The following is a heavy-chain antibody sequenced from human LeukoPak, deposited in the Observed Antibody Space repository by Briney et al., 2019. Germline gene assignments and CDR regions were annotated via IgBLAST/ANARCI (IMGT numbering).Heavy chain of an antibody. Sequence: GGSLRLSCVASGFIMKTDAMSWVRQAPGKGLEWALTISGSDDGTYYTDSVKGRFTISRDDSKNTLYLQMDSLRAEDTAIYYCAKHSGWYFYDYWGQGSQVTVSS. CDR3: AKHSGWYFYDY. V-gene: IGHV3-23*01. D-gene: IGHD6-19*01. CDR1: GFIMKTDA. CDR2: ISGSDDGT. J-gene: IGHJ4*02.